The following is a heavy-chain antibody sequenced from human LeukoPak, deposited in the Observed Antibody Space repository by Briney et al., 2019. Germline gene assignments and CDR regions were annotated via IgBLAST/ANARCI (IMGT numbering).Heavy chain of an antibody. Sequence: GGSLRLSCAASRFTFSSYSMNWVRQAPGKGLEWVAFIQSDGNNQYYADSVKGRFTISRDNSKNSLYLQMNSLRAEGTALYYCAKNRGASIIHAYYDFWSGPMQFDFWGQGTLVTVSS. CDR3: AKNRGASIIHAYYDFWSGPMQFDF. CDR2: IQSDGNNQ. V-gene: IGHV3-30*02. D-gene: IGHD3-3*01. CDR1: RFTFSSYS. J-gene: IGHJ4*02.